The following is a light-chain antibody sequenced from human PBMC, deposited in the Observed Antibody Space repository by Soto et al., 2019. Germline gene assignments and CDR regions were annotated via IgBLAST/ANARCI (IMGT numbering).Light chain of an antibody. CDR2: DAS. CDR1: QSVSRY. J-gene: IGKJ1*01. Sequence: IVLTQSPDTLSLSPGESATLSCRASQSVSRYLAWYQQKPGQTPRLLIYDASNRAAGIPARFSGSGSGTDFTLTISRLEPEDFAVYYCQQYGSSPPTTFGQGTKVDIK. CDR3: QQYGSSPPTT. V-gene: IGKV3-20*01.